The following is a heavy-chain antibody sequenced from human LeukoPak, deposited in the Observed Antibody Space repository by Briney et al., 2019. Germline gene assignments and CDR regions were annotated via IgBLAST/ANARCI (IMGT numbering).Heavy chain of an antibody. CDR2: IYYSGST. V-gene: IGHV4-31*03. CDR3: ARLRSSHSWFDP. D-gene: IGHD3-10*02. J-gene: IGHJ5*02. Sequence: SETLSLTCTVSGGSISSGGYYWSWIRQHPGKGLEWIGYIYYSGSTYYNPSLKSRVTISVDTSKNQFSLKLSSVTAADTAVYYCARLRSSHSWFDPWGQGTLVTVSS. CDR1: GGSISSGGYY.